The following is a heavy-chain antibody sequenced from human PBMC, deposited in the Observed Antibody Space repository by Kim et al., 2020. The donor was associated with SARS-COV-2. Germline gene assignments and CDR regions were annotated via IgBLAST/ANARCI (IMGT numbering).Heavy chain of an antibody. J-gene: IGHJ3*02. V-gene: IGHV3-21*01. Sequence: GGSLRLSCAASGFTFSSYSTNWVRQAPGKGLEWVSSISSSSSYIYYGDSVKGRFTISRDNAKNSLYLQMNSLRAEDTAVYYCARDLGYCSGGSCYSGAFDIWGQGTMVTVSS. CDR3: ARDLGYCSGGSCYSGAFDI. CDR2: ISSSSSYI. D-gene: IGHD2-15*01. CDR1: GFTFSSYS.